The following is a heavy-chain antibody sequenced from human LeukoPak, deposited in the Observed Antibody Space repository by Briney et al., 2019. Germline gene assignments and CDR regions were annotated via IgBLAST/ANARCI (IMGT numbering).Heavy chain of an antibody. D-gene: IGHD6-19*01. CDR2: ISAYNGNT. CDR3: ARDGIAVAGTYYYGMDV. Sequence: GASVKVSCKASGGTFSSYAISWVRQAPGQGLEWMGWISAYNGNTNYAQKLQGRVTMTTDTSTSTAYMELRSLRSDDTAVYYCARDGIAVAGTYYYGMDVGGQGTSLTVYS. V-gene: IGHV1-18*01. J-gene: IGHJ6*02. CDR1: GGTFSSYA.